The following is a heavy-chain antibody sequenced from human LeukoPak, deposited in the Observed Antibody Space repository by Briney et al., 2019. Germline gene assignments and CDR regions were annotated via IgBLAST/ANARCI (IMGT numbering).Heavy chain of an antibody. CDR3: ARDSPHRKDIVATRIDY. J-gene: IGHJ4*02. CDR1: GYTFTSYG. Sequence: ASVKVSFKASGYTFTSYGISWVRQAPGQGREWMGWISAYNGNTNYAQKPHGRVTTTTETSTSTAYMELRSLRSDDTAVYYCARDSPHRKDIVATRIDYWGQGTLVTVSS. V-gene: IGHV1-18*01. CDR2: ISAYNGNT. D-gene: IGHD5-12*01.